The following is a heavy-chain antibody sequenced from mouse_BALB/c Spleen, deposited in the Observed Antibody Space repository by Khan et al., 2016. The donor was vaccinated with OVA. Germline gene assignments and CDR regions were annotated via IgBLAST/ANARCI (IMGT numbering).Heavy chain of an antibody. CDR3: VRGRAY. Sequence: QLQESGPGLVKPSQSLSLTCTVTGYSITSDYAWNWIRQFPGNKLEWMGYINYSGTTSKKPSPKRRISITRDTSKNQFFLQLNSVTTEDTATYYCVRGRAYWGQGTLVTVSA. CDR2: INYSGTT. V-gene: IGHV3-2*02. CDR1: GYSITSDYA. J-gene: IGHJ3*01.